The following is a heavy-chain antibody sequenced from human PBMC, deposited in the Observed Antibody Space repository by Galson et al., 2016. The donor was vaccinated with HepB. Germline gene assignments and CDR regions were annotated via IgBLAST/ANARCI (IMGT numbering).Heavy chain of an antibody. CDR3: AYKVPWFHWFGS. CDR2: IYWDDDK. D-gene: IGHD2-2*01. CDR1: DFSLTSSGEA. Sequence: PALVKPTQTLTLTCTFSDFSLTSSGEAVGWIRQPPGKALEWLALIYWDDDKRYSPSLKSRLTITKDTSKNQVVLTMTNMDPVDTATYYCAYKVPWFHWFGSWGQGTLVTVSS. V-gene: IGHV2-5*02. J-gene: IGHJ5*01.